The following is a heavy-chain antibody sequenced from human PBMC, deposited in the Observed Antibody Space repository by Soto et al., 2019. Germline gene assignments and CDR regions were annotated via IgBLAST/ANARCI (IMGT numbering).Heavy chain of an antibody. CDR1: GYSFTSYW. D-gene: IGHD5-18*01. J-gene: IGHJ3*02. V-gene: IGHV5-51*01. CDR3: ARLVGGYSYGSRAFDI. Sequence: GESLKISCKGSGYSFTSYWIGWVRQMPGKGLEWMGIIYPGDSDTRYSPSFQGQVTISADKSISTAYLQWSSLKASDSAMYYWARLVGGYSYGSRAFDIWGQGTMVTVSS. CDR2: IYPGDSDT.